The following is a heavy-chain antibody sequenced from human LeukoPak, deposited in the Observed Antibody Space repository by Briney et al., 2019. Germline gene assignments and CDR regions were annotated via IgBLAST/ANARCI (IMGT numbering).Heavy chain of an antibody. D-gene: IGHD2-8*02. V-gene: IGHV3-72*01. CDR2: SRDKAHSYTT. CDR1: GFTFSDHY. CDR3: ARAVLGYAFDI. Sequence: PGGSLRLSCAASGFTFSDHYMDWVRQAPGEGLEWVGRSRDKAHSYTTEYAASVKGRFSISRADSKNSMYLQMNSLRTEDTAVYYCARAVLGYAFDIWGQGTMVTVSS. J-gene: IGHJ3*02.